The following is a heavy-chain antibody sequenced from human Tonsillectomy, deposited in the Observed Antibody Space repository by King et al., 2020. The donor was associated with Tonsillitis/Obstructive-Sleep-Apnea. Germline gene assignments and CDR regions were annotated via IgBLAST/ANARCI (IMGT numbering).Heavy chain of an antibody. CDR1: GFTFSSYG. V-gene: IGHV3-33*01. CDR3: ARVTHGGDYYYYYGMDV. D-gene: IGHD2-21*02. Sequence: VQLVESGGGVVQPGRSLRLSCAASGFTFSSYGMHWVRQAPGKGLEWVALICYDGSEKYYADSVKGRSTISRDNSKSTLYLQMNSLRAEDSAVYYCARVTHGGDYYYYYGMDVWGQGTTVTVSS. CDR2: ICYDGSEK. J-gene: IGHJ6*02.